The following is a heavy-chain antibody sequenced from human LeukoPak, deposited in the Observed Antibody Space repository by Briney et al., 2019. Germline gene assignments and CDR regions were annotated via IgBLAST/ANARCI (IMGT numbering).Heavy chain of an antibody. D-gene: IGHD3-10*01. V-gene: IGHV4-38-2*02. CDR2: IYHSGST. CDR1: GYSISSGYY. CDR3: ARGRFGEYAY. Sequence: SETLSLTCTVSGYSISSGYYWGWIRQPPGKGLEWIGSIYHSGSTYYNPSLKSRVTISVDTSKNQFSLKLSSVTAADTAVYYCARGRFGEYAYWGQGTLVTVSS. J-gene: IGHJ4*02.